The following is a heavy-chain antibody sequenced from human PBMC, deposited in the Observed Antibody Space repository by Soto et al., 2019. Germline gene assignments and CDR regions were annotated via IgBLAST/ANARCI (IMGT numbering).Heavy chain of an antibody. Sequence: SETLSLTCTVSGGSISSSSYYWGWIRQPPGKGLEWIGSIYYSGSTYYNPSLKSRVTISVDTSKNQFSLKLSSVTAADTAVYYCVVPTVTTDAFDIWGQGTTVTVSS. CDR2: IYYSGST. CDR3: VVPTVTTDAFDI. V-gene: IGHV4-39*01. J-gene: IGHJ3*02. CDR1: GGSISSSSYY. D-gene: IGHD4-17*01.